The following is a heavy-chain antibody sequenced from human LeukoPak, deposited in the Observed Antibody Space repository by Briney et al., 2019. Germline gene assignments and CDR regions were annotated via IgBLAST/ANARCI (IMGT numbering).Heavy chain of an antibody. CDR2: IWYDGSNK. Sequence: GGSLGLSCAASGFTFSTYGMHWVRQAPGKGLEWVAVIWYDGSNKYYADSVKGRFTISRDNSKNTLYLQMSSLRAEDTAVYYCARETGWPGTTGLGYWGQGTLVTVSS. J-gene: IGHJ4*02. D-gene: IGHD1-7*01. CDR3: ARETGWPGTTGLGY. V-gene: IGHV3-33*01. CDR1: GFTFSTYG.